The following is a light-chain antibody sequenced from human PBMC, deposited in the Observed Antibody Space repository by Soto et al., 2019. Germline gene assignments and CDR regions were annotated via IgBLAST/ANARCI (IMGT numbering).Light chain of an antibody. CDR2: VTSDGRH. CDR3: QAWGTGCV. V-gene: IGLV4-69*01. J-gene: IGLJ3*02. CDR1: SGHSDYA. Sequence: QLVLTQSPSASASPGASVKLTCTLSSGHSDYAIAWHQQQPEKGPRYLMKVTSDGRHTKGDGIPDRFSGSSSGADRYLTISSLRSDDEADYYCQAWGTGCVFGGGTKLTVL.